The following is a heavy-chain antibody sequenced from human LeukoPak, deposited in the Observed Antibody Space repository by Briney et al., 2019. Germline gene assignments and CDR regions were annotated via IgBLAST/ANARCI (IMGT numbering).Heavy chain of an antibody. CDR2: MNPNSGNT. Sequence: ASVTVSCKASGYTFTNYDINWVRQATGQGLEWMGWMNPNSGNTGYAQKFQGRVTMTRNTSISTAYMELSSLRSEDTAVYYCASGGYSSSWYEDAGGYWGQGTLVTVSS. D-gene: IGHD6-13*01. CDR3: ASGGYSSSWYEDAGGY. V-gene: IGHV1-8*01. CDR1: GYTFTNYD. J-gene: IGHJ4*02.